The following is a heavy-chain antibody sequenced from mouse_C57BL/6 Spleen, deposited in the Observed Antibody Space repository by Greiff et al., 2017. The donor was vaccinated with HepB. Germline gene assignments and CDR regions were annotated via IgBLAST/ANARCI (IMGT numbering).Heavy chain of an antibody. J-gene: IGHJ2*01. CDR1: GFTFSSYA. CDR2: ISDGGSYT. CDR3: AREADYYGSDY. D-gene: IGHD1-1*01. Sequence: EVQLVESGGGLVKPGGSLKLSCAASGFTFSSYAMSWVRQTPEKRLEWVATISDGGSYTYYPDNVKGRFTISRDNAKNNLYLQMSHLKSEDTAMYYCAREADYYGSDYWGQGTTLTVSS. V-gene: IGHV5-4*01.